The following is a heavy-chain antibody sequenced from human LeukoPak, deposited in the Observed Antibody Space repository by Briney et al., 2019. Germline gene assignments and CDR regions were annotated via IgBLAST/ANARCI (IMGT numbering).Heavy chain of an antibody. J-gene: IGHJ4*02. D-gene: IGHD3-10*01. CDR2: ISGGGGST. Sequence: GGSLRLSCAASGFTFSSYAMSWVRQAPGKGLEWVSAISGGGGSTYYADSVKGRFTISRDNSKNTLYLQMNSLRAEDTAVYYCAKDHRYYGSGSYPDLFDYWGQGTLVTVSS. V-gene: IGHV3-23*01. CDR3: AKDHRYYGSGSYPDLFDY. CDR1: GFTFSSYA.